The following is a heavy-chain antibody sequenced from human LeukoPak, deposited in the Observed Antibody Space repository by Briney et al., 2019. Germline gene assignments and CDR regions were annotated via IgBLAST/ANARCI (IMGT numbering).Heavy chain of an antibody. V-gene: IGHV3-74*01. D-gene: IGHD3-16*01. Sequence: GGSLRLSCAASGSSFSTYWMHWVRQVPGTGPVWVSRTNADGSITDYTDSVKGRFTISRDNAKDTLYLQMNSLRPEDTAVYYCGRDLGGRGGAWGQGTLVTVSS. J-gene: IGHJ5*02. CDR1: GSSFSTYW. CDR2: TNADGSIT. CDR3: GRDLGGRGGA.